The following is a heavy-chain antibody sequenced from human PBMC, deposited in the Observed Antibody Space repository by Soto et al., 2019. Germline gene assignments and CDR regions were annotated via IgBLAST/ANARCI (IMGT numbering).Heavy chain of an antibody. Sequence: GGSLRLSCVASELNFRSYAMNWIRQVPGKGLEWISYISKNADSIYYADSVRGRFTISRDNPKSSLSLQMNSLRAEDTAVYYCATDVWDCGGTSCRDYWGQGTLVTVSS. D-gene: IGHD2-21*01. V-gene: IGHV3-48*03. CDR2: ISKNADSI. J-gene: IGHJ4*02. CDR1: ELNFRSYA. CDR3: ATDVWDCGGTSCRDY.